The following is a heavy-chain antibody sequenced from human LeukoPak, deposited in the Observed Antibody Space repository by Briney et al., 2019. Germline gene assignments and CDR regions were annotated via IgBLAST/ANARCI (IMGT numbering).Heavy chain of an antibody. J-gene: IGHJ3*02. CDR1: GFTFSDYY. CDR3: ARPMTTVTTGGAFDI. V-gene: IGHV3-11*01. D-gene: IGHD4-11*01. CDR2: ISSSGSTI. Sequence: GGSLRLSCAASGFTFSDYYMSWIRQAPGKGLEWVSYISSSGSTIYHADSVKGRFTISRDNAKNSLYLQMNSLRAEDTAVYYCARPMTTVTTGGAFDIWGQGTMVTVSS.